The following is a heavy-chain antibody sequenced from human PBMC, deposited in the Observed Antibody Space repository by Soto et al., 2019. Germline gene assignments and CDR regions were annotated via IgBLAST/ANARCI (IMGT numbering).Heavy chain of an antibody. J-gene: IGHJ3*02. Sequence: GGSLRLSCAASGFTFSSYDMHWVRQATGKGLEWVSAISSSGGTTYYADSVKGRFTISGDNSKNTLYLQMNSLRAEDTALYYCAKRIGQDAVAYAFDIWGQGTMVTVSS. CDR2: ISSSGGTT. D-gene: IGHD5-12*01. V-gene: IGHV3-23*01. CDR3: AKRIGQDAVAYAFDI. CDR1: GFTFSSYD.